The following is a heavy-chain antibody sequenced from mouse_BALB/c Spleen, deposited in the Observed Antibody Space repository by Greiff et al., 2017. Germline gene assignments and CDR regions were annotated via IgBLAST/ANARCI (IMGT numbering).Heavy chain of an antibody. J-gene: IGHJ2*01. CDR3: ARWGGYFDY. CDR1: GFTFSSYA. Sequence: EVMLVESGGGLVKPGGSLKLSCAASGFTFSSYAMSWVRQTPEKRLEWVASISSGGSTYYPDSVKGRFTISRDNARNILYLQMSSLRSEDTAMYYCARWGGYFDYWGQGTTLTVSS. CDR2: ISSGGST. V-gene: IGHV5-6-5*01. D-gene: IGHD1-1*02.